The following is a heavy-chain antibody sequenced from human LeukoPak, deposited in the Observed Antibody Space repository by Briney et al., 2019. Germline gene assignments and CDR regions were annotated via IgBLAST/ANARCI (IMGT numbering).Heavy chain of an antibody. V-gene: IGHV3-30-3*01. Sequence: GGSLRLSCAASGFTFSSYAMSWVRQAPGKGLEWVAVISYDGSNKYYADSVKGRFTISRDNSKNTLYLQMNSLRAEDTAVYYCARDRSRYTLDYWGQGTLVTVSS. J-gene: IGHJ4*02. CDR3: ARDRSRYTLDY. CDR2: ISYDGSNK. CDR1: GFTFSSYA. D-gene: IGHD3-9*01.